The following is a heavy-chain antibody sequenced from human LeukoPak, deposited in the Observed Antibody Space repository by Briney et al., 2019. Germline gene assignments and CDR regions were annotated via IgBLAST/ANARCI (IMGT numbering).Heavy chain of an antibody. J-gene: IGHJ4*02. CDR1: GFTFSTYS. CDR3: ARDVPLYNSGWYFEY. Sequence: GESLRLSCAASGFTFSTYSMNWLRLAPGKGLEWVSSISPDSNYKYYVDSVKGRFTISRDNAKSSLYLQMNSLRAEDTAVYYCARDVPLYNSGWYFEYWGQGTLVTVSS. D-gene: IGHD6-19*01. V-gene: IGHV3-21*01. CDR2: ISPDSNYK.